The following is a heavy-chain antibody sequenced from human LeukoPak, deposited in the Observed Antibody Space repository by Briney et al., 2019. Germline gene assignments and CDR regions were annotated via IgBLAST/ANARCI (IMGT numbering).Heavy chain of an antibody. D-gene: IGHD2-2*02. V-gene: IGHV3-74*01. Sequence: GGSLRLSCAASGFTFSSYRMHWVRHAPGKGLVWVSHINTDGRSTSYADSVKGRFTISRDNAKNTLYLQMNSLRAEDTAVYYCASLGGPPAITRDYWGQGTLVTVSS. CDR2: INTDGRST. CDR1: GFTFSSYR. CDR3: ASLGGPPAITRDY. J-gene: IGHJ4*02.